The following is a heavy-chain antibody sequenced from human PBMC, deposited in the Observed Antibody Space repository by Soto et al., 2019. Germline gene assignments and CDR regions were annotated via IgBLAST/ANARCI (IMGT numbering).Heavy chain of an antibody. D-gene: IGHD6-13*01. CDR3: ARDSYPRWYRSHWYVYX. Sequence: PWGSLRLSCAASGCTFSSYWMSWVRQAPGKGLEWVANIKQDGSEKYYVDSVKGRFTISRDNYKNSLYLQMNSLRAEDTAVYYCARDSYPRWYRSHWYVYXWGRGTLVTVSX. J-gene: IGHJ2*01. V-gene: IGHV3-7*01. CDR2: IKQDGSEK. CDR1: GCTFSSYW.